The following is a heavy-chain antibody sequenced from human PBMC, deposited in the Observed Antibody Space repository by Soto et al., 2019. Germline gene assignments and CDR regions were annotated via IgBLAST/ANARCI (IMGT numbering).Heavy chain of an antibody. Sequence: SETLSLTCAVYGGSFSGYYWSWIRQPPGKGLEWIGEINHSGSTNYNPSLKSRVTISVDTSKNQFSLKLSSVTAADTAVYYCARGGQWLVLAAFDIWGQGTMVTV. CDR2: INHSGST. D-gene: IGHD6-19*01. CDR3: ARGGQWLVLAAFDI. J-gene: IGHJ3*02. CDR1: GGSFSGYY. V-gene: IGHV4-34*01.